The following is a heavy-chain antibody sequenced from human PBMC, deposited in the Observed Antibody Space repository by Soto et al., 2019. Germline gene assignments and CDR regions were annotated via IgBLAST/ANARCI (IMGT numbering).Heavy chain of an antibody. V-gene: IGHV4-31*04. D-gene: IGHD3-3*01. CDR1: DDSMRSGGYY. J-gene: IGHJ5*02. CDR3: LGSNVYYGSRFWHH. CDR2: IHYSGAT. Sequence: QLRLQASGPGLVEPSQTLSLICSVSDDSMRSGGYYWTWIRQLPGKGLRWIGFIHYSGATLYSPSLERGVSNSMQMPNTQFSESVHTVTSAEMAIHYVLGSNVYYGSRFWHHWGRG.